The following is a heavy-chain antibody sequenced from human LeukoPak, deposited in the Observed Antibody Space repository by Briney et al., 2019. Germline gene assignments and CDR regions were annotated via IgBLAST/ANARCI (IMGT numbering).Heavy chain of an antibody. J-gene: IGHJ5*02. D-gene: IGHD2-2*01. V-gene: IGHV1-69*13. CDR2: IIPIFGTA. Sequence: SVRVSCKASGGTSSSYAISWVRQAPGQGLEWMGGIIPIFGTANYAQKFQGRVTITADESTSTAYMELSSLRSEDTAVYYCARDRANCSSTSCYVRWVGWFDPWGQGTLVTVSS. CDR1: GGTSSSYA. CDR3: ARDRANCSSTSCYVRWVGWFDP.